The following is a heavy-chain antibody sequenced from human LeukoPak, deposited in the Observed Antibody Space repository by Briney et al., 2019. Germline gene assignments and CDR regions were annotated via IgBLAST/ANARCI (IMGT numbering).Heavy chain of an antibody. Sequence: SVKVSCKASGGTFSSYTISWVRQAPGQGLEWMGRIIPILGIANYAQKFQGRVTITADKSTSTAYMELSSLRSEDTAVYYCAGAAYNWNDHYYYGMDVWGQGTTVTVSS. J-gene: IGHJ6*02. V-gene: IGHV1-69*02. CDR2: IIPILGIA. CDR1: GGTFSSYT. D-gene: IGHD1-20*01. CDR3: AGAAYNWNDHYYYGMDV.